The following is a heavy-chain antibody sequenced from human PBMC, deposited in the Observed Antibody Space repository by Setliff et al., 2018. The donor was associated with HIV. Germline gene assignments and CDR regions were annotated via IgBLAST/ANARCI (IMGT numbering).Heavy chain of an antibody. CDR2: TDHSGST. CDR1: GAPFSGFH. Sequence: SETLSLTCAVYGAPFSGFHWGWIRQSPGKGLEWIGETDHSGSTKYNPSLKSRVTFSVDTSKNQFSLKIDSVIAADTAVYFCARVGTTVTTRETYKWFDPWGQGTLVTVSS. D-gene: IGHD4-17*01. V-gene: IGHV4-34*01. CDR3: ARVGTTVTTRETYKWFDP. J-gene: IGHJ5*02.